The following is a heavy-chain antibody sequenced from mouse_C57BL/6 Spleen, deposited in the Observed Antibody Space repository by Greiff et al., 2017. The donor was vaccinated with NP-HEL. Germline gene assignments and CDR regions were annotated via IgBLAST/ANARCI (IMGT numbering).Heavy chain of an antibody. CDR1: GYAFSSSW. CDR2: IYPGDGDT. Sequence: VQLQQSGPELVKPGASVKISCKASGYAFSSSWMNWVKQRPGKGLEWIGLIYPGDGDTNYNGKFKGKATLTADKSSSTAYMQLSSLTSEDSAVYFCARWASSGYVGFAYWGQGTLVTVSA. J-gene: IGHJ3*01. V-gene: IGHV1-82*01. D-gene: IGHD3-2*02. CDR3: ARWASSGYVGFAY.